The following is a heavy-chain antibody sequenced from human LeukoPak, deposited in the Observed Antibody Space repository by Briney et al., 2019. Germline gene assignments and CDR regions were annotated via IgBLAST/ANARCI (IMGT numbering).Heavy chain of an antibody. J-gene: IGHJ4*02. CDR3: ARDPGGYCSSTSCYGEIDY. V-gene: IGHV3-7*01. CDR1: GFTFSSYW. CDR2: INHNGNVN. Sequence: GGSLRLSCAASGFTFSSYWMNWARQAPGKGLEWVASINHNGNVNYYVDSVKGRFTISRDNAKNSLYLQMNSLRAEDTAVYYCARDPGGYCSSTSCYGEIDYWGQGTLVTVSS. D-gene: IGHD2-2*01.